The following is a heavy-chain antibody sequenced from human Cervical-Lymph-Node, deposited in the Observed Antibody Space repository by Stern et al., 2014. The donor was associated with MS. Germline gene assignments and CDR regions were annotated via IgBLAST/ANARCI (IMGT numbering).Heavy chain of an antibody. Sequence: VQLVESGAEVKKPGSSVKVSCKASGDPFISYAISWVRQAPGQGLEWMGGIIAIFGTTNYAQKFQGRVTITADESTSTAYMELSSLRSEDTAVYYCAKVTSYYYYYGMDVWGQGTTVTVSS. CDR3: AKVTSYYYYYGMDV. CDR1: GDPFISYA. J-gene: IGHJ6*02. CDR2: IIAIFGTT. V-gene: IGHV1-69*01.